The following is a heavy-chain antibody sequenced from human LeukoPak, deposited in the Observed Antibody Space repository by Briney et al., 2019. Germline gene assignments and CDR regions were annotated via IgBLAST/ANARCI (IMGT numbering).Heavy chain of an antibody. D-gene: IGHD5-12*01. Sequence: SETLSLTCSVSGDSLSSDYWTWIRQPAGRGLEWIGRIYDTGSPNYNPSPRSRVTMSVDTSKRQFSLKLTSVTAADTAVYYCARGTIVAPYIDYWGQGTLVTVSS. CDR2: IYDTGSP. CDR3: ARGTIVAPYIDY. CDR1: GDSLSSDY. V-gene: IGHV4-4*07. J-gene: IGHJ4*02.